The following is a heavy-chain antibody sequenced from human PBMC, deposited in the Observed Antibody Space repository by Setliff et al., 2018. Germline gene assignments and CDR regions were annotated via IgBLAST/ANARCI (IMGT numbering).Heavy chain of an antibody. CDR1: GGSISSGGYY. V-gene: IGHV4-31*03. CDR3: ARQPPLNWAIPFDL. CDR2: IYYSGSTS. D-gene: IGHD7-27*01. Sequence: SETLSLTCTVSGGSISSGGYYWSWIRQHPGKGLEWIGYIYYSGSTSYYTPSLKSRVTISVDTSKNQFSLKLSSVTAADTAVYYCARQPPLNWAIPFDLWGQGKRVTVSS. J-gene: IGHJ3*01.